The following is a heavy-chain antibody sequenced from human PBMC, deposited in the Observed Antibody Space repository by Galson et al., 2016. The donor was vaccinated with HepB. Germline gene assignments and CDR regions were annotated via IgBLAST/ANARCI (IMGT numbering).Heavy chain of an antibody. V-gene: IGHV3-11*01. D-gene: IGHD1-7*01. CDR2: ISSSGSTI. Sequence: SLRLSCAASGFTFSDYYMSWIRKAPGKGLEWVSYISSSGSTIYYADSVKGRFTISRDNAKNSLYLQMKSLRAEDTAVYYCAIGITGTSEAFDIRGQGTMVTVSS. J-gene: IGHJ3*02. CDR3: AIGITGTSEAFDI. CDR1: GFTFSDYY.